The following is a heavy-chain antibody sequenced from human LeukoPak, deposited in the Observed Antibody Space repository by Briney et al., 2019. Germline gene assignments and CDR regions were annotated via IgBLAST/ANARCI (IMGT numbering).Heavy chain of an antibody. CDR2: IKQDGSEK. D-gene: IGHD2-2*01. V-gene: IGHV3-7*01. CDR3: AREGRYCSSTSCYYDY. J-gene: IGHJ4*02. CDR1: GFTFSSYW. Sequence: GGSLRLSCAASGFTFSSYWMSWVRQAPGEGLEWVANIKQDGSEKYYVDSVKGRFTISRDNAKNSLYLQMNSLRAEDTAVYYCAREGRYCSSTSCYYDYWGQGTLVTVSS.